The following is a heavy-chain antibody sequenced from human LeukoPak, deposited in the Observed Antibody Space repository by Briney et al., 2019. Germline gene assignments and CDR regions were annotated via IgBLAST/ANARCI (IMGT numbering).Heavy chain of an antibody. V-gene: IGHV4-4*07. J-gene: IGHJ4*02. CDR3: ARAPWGCGGTCPSDH. D-gene: IGHD2-15*01. Sequence: PSETLSLTCTVSGGSISGYFWSWIRQPAGKGLEWIGRIHDNGDSNHNPSLKSRVTLSLDTSRNQVSLRLTSVTAADTAVYYCARAPWGCGGTCPSDHWGRETLVTVSS. CDR2: IHDNGDS. CDR1: GGSISGYF.